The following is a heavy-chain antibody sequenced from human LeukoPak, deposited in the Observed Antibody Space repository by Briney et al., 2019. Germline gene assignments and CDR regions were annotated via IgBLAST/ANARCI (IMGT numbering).Heavy chain of an antibody. CDR1: GGSISSSNW. D-gene: IGHD3-9*01. CDR2: IYHSGST. V-gene: IGHV4-4*02. CDR3: ARVSELRYFDWTARGWFDP. J-gene: IGHJ5*02. Sequence: SETLSLTCAVSGGSISSSNWWSWVRPPPGKGLEWIGEIYHSGSTNYNPSLKSRVTISVDKSKNQFSLKLSSVTAADTAVYYCARVSELRYFDWTARGWFDPWGQGTLVTVSS.